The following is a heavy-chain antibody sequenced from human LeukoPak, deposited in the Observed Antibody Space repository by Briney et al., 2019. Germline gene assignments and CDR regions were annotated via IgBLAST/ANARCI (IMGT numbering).Heavy chain of an antibody. D-gene: IGHD5-12*01. CDR3: AKVRYGGYYYYFDF. CDR2: ISYDGSNK. J-gene: IGHJ4*02. CDR1: GFTFSSYG. Sequence: GGSLRLSCAASGFTFSSYGMHWVRQAPGKGLEWVAVISYDGSNKYYADSVKGRFTISRDNSKNTLYLQMNSLRAEDTAVYYCAKVRYGGYYYYFDFGGQGTLVTVSS. V-gene: IGHV3-30*18.